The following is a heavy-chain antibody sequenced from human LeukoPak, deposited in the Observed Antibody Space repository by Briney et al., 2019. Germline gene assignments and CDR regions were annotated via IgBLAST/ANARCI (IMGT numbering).Heavy chain of an antibody. CDR1: GYTFTSYG. Sequence: ASVKVSCKASGYTFTSYGISWVRQAPGQGLEWMGWINPNSGGTNYAQKFQGRVTMTRDTSISTAYMELSRLRSDDTAVYYCARSDTAMVTAVYWGQGTLVTVSS. J-gene: IGHJ4*02. CDR2: INPNSGGT. V-gene: IGHV1-2*02. CDR3: ARSDTAMVTAVY. D-gene: IGHD5-18*01.